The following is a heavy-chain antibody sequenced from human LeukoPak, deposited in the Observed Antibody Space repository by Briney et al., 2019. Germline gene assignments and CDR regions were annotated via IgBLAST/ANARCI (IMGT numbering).Heavy chain of an antibody. CDR3: ARDTHSYGQHFFDY. Sequence: PSETLSLTCAVSDYSISSGYYWGWIRPPPGKGLEWIGNVYHRGTTLYNPSLKSRVTISVDTSKNQFSLMLRSVTAADTAVYYCARDTHSYGQHFFDYWGQGTLVPVSS. V-gene: IGHV4-38-2*02. J-gene: IGHJ4*02. CDR2: VYHRGTT. CDR1: DYSISSGYY. D-gene: IGHD5-18*01.